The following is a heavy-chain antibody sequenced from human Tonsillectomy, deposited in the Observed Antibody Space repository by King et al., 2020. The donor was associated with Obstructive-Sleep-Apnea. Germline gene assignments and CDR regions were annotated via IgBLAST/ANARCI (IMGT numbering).Heavy chain of an antibody. CDR1: VGSISSSGYY. V-gene: IGHV4-39*07. CDR3: ARDLRGSYYGMDV. CDR2: IYYSGST. D-gene: IGHD3-10*01. J-gene: IGHJ6*02. Sequence: QLQESGPGLVNPSETLSLTCTVSVGSISSSGYYRDWFRQPPGQGLEGFGNIYYSGSTYYNPSLKSRVTISVDTSKNQFSLKLSSVTAADTAVYYCARDLRGSYYGMDVWGQGTTVTVSS.